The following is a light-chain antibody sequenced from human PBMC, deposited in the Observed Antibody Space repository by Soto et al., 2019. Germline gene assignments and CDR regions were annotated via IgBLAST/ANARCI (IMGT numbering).Light chain of an antibody. CDR2: TLS. V-gene: IGKV1-12*01. Sequence: DIQMTQSPSSVSASVGDRVTITCRASQGISSWLAWYQQKPGKAPKLLISTLSSLQSGGPASFSGSESGTDFTLTISSLQPEDCATYYCQQANSFPLTFGGRTKVEIK. J-gene: IGKJ4*01. CDR1: QGISSW. CDR3: QQANSFPLT.